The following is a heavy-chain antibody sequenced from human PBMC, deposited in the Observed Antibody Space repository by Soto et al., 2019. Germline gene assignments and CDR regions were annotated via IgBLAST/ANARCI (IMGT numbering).Heavy chain of an antibody. V-gene: IGHV3-21*01. J-gene: IGHJ5*02. CDR2: ISSSSSYI. Sequence: EVQLVESGGGLVKPGGSLRLSCAASGFTFSSYSMNWVRQAPGKGLEWVSSISSSSSYIYYADSVKGRFTISRDNAKNSLYLQMNSLRAEDTAVYYCARDFINAFDPWGQGTLVTVSS. CDR1: GFTFSSYS. CDR3: ARDFINAFDP.